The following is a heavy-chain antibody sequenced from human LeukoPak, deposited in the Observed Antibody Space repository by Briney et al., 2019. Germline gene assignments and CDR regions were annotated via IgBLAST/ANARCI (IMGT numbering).Heavy chain of an antibody. CDR2: INHSGST. Sequence: SETLTLTCAVYGGSFSGYYWSWIRQPPGKGLEWIGEINHSGSTNYNPSLKSRVTISVDTSKNQFSLKLSSVTAADTAVYYCASFSSTSDWGQGTLVTVSS. J-gene: IGHJ4*02. CDR1: GGSFSGYY. CDR3: ASFSSTSD. V-gene: IGHV4-34*01. D-gene: IGHD2-2*01.